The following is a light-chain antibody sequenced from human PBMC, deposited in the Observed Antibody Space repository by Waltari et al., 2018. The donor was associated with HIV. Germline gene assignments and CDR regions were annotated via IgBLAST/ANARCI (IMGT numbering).Light chain of an antibody. Sequence: QSVVTQPPSASGTPGQRVTISCSGSSSNIGSQTVSWYQHLPGTAPKLLIYDDNKRPSLVPDRSSSCKSRTSASLASSGLQSDDEADYYCAAWDDSLIGRVFGGGTKLTVL. V-gene: IGLV1-44*01. CDR1: SSNIGSQT. J-gene: IGLJ3*02. CDR3: AAWDDSLIGRV. CDR2: DDN.